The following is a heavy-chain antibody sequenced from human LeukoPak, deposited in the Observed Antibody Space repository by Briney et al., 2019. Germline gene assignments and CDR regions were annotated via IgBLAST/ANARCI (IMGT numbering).Heavy chain of an antibody. CDR2: ISYNGRNK. CDR3: AREMGYGTKEDAFDI. Sequence: GGSLRLSCAASGFTFSDYVMHWVRQAPGKGLEWMALISYNGRNKDYADSVKGRFTVSRDNSKKTVYLEMNSLRAEDTAVFYCAREMGYGTKEDAFDIWGQGTMVTVSS. CDR1: GFTFSDYV. D-gene: IGHD2-8*01. J-gene: IGHJ3*02. V-gene: IGHV3-30*03.